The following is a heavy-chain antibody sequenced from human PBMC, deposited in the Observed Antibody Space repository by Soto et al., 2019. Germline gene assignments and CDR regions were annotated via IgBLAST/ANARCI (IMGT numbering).Heavy chain of an antibody. J-gene: IGHJ4*02. CDR2: IYYSGST. CDR3: ARGLWLNY. D-gene: IGHD3-10*01. V-gene: IGHV4-61*01. CDR1: GGSVSSGSYY. Sequence: PSETLSLTCTVSGGSVSSGSYYWSWIRQPPGKGLEWIGYIYYSGSTNYNPSLKSRVTISVDTSKNQFSLKLSSVTAADTAVYYCARGLWLNYWGQGTLVTVSS.